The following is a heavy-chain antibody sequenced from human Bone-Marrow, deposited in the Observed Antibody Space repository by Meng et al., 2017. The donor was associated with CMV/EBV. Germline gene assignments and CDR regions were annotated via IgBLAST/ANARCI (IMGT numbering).Heavy chain of an antibody. V-gene: IGHV3-74*01. CDR2: INSDGSST. J-gene: IGHJ6*02. CDR3: ARYGHEGGMDV. CDR1: GFTFSSYW. Sequence: GGSLRLSCAASGFTFSSYWMHWVRQAPGKGLVWVSRINSDGSSTSYADSVKGRFTISRDNSKNTLYLQMNSLRAEDTAVYYCARYGHEGGMDVWGQGTTVTVSS. D-gene: IGHD4-17*01.